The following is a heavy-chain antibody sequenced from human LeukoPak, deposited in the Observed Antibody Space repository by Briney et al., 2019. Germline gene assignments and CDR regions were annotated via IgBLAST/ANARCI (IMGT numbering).Heavy chain of an antibody. Sequence: GGSLRLSCAASGFTFSSYSMNWVRQAPGKGLEWLSYISSTISAIYDADTLKGRFTISRDNAKNTLYLQMDSLGAEDTAVYYCARVIGSYGDSAYWGQGTLVTISS. D-gene: IGHD3-16*01. CDR2: ISSTISAI. CDR1: GFTFSSYS. J-gene: IGHJ4*02. CDR3: ARVIGSYGDSAY. V-gene: IGHV3-48*04.